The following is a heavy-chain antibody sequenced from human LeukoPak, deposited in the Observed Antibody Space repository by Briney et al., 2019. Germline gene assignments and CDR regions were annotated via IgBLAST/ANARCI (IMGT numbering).Heavy chain of an antibody. J-gene: IGHJ4*02. CDR2: ISYDGSNK. Sequence: GGSLRLSCAASGFTFSSYAMSWVRQAPGKGLEWVAVISYDGSNKYYADSVKGRFTISRDNSKNTLYLQMNSLRAEDTAVYYCAREHIAAAGTSDYWGQGTLVTVSS. D-gene: IGHD6-13*01. CDR3: AREHIAAAGTSDY. V-gene: IGHV3-30-3*01. CDR1: GFTFSSYA.